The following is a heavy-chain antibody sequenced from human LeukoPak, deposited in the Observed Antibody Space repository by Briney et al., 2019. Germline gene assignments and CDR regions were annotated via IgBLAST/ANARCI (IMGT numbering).Heavy chain of an antibody. CDR2: INTNSGGT. D-gene: IGHD2-15*01. CDR1: GYIFTDYY. CDR3: ARVGCTGGSCYGWFDP. Sequence: ASVKVCCKASGYIFTDYYMHLVRQAPGQGLEWMGWINTNSGGTTSAQKFQGRVTMTRDTAISTAYMELSRLRSDDTAVDYCARVGCTGGSCYGWFDPWGQGTLVTVSS. J-gene: IGHJ5*02. V-gene: IGHV1-2*02.